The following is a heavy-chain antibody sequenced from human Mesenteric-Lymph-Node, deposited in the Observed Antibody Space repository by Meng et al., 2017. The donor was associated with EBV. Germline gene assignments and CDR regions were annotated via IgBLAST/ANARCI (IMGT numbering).Heavy chain of an antibody. D-gene: IGHD4-11*01. J-gene: IGHJ4*02. V-gene: IGHV4-4*02. CDR3: ARGREYSWGY. CDR1: GCSISNDHW. CDR2: MYHSGST. Sequence: QLQEAGPCLVKPSATLSCPCVVAGCSISNDHWGSWVRQPPGKGLEWIGEMYHSGSTNYNPSLKSRVTISVDKSKNQFFLNLNSVTAADTAVYYCARGREYSWGYWGQGTLVTVSS.